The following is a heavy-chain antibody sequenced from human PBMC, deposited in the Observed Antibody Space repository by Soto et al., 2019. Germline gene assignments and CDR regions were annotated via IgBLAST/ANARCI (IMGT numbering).Heavy chain of an antibody. CDR3: ATEDRYYGMEV. J-gene: IGHJ6*02. CDR1: GYTFSSYD. Sequence: QGQLVQSGAEVKKPGASVKVSCKTSGYTFSSYDIGWVRQAPGQGLEWMGWISPYNGNTNYAQKFQGRVTMTTDISTKPAYMQLRSLRSDDTAVYSCATEDRYYGMEVGGQGTTVTGSS. CDR2: ISPYNGNT. V-gene: IGHV1-18*01. D-gene: IGHD2-15*01.